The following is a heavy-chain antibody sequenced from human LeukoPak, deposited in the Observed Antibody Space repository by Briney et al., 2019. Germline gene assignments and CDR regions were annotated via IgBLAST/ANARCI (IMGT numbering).Heavy chain of an antibody. CDR2: ISGNGGYT. Sequence: GGSLRLSCAASGFTFNDYAIHWVRQAPGKGLEWVSAISGNGGYTYYADSVKGRFTISRDNTKNTLYLQMNSLRAEDTAVYYCARRSAAKDAFDIWGQGTMVTVSS. CDR3: ARRSAAKDAFDI. CDR1: GFTFNDYA. D-gene: IGHD6-25*01. J-gene: IGHJ3*02. V-gene: IGHV3-23*01.